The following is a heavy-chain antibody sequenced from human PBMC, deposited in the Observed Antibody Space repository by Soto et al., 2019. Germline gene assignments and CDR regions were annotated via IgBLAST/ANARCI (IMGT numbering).Heavy chain of an antibody. CDR2: IYPGDSDT. D-gene: IGHD2-2*01. V-gene: IGHV5-51*01. Sequence: PGESLKISCMGVGYTFTSYWIGWVRQMPGKGLEWMGIIYPGDSDTRYSPSFQGQVTISADKSTGTAYLQWSSLKASDTATYYCARRVGTSSARAFDIWGQGTTVTVSS. CDR3: ARRVGTSSARAFDI. CDR1: GYTFTSYW. J-gene: IGHJ3*02.